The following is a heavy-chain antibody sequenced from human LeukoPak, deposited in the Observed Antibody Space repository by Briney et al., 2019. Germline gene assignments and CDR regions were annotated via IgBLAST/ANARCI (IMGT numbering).Heavy chain of an antibody. Sequence: GGSLRLSCAASGFTFSSYGMHWVRQAPGKGLEWVAFIRYDGSNKYYADSVKGRFTISRDNAKNSLYLQMNRLRADDTAVYYCARFAAGGSYYYYMDVWGKGTTVTVSS. D-gene: IGHD3-10*01. CDR1: GFTFSSYG. CDR2: IRYDGSNK. V-gene: IGHV3-30*02. CDR3: ARFAAGGSYYYYMDV. J-gene: IGHJ6*03.